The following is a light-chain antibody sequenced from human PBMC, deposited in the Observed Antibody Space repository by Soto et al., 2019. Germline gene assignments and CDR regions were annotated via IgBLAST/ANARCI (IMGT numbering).Light chain of an antibody. CDR1: SSDVGGYNY. CDR3: SSYTSSSTLGYV. V-gene: IGLV2-14*01. J-gene: IGLJ1*01. Sequence: QSVLTQPASVSGSPGQSITISCTGTSSDVGGYNYVSWYQQHPGKAPKLIIYDVSNRPSGVSNRFSGSKSGNTASLTISGLQAEDEADYYCSSYTSSSTLGYVFGTGTKVTVL. CDR2: DVS.